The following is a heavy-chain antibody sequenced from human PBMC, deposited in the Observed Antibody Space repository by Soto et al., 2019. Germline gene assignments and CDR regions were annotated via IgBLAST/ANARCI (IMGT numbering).Heavy chain of an antibody. D-gene: IGHD2-2*01. CDR3: ASQPAVWPYNWFDP. V-gene: IGHV3-48*03. CDR1: GFTFSSFE. Sequence: GESLRLSCAASGFTFSSFEMNWVRQAPGQRLEWVSYISSSGSTIYYADSVKGRFTISRDNAKNSLYLQMNSLRVEDTSVYYCASQPAVWPYNWFDPWGQGTLVTVSS. CDR2: ISSSGSTI. J-gene: IGHJ5*02.